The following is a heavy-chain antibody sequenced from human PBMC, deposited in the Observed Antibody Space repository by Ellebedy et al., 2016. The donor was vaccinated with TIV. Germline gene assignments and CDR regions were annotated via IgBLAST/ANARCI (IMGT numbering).Heavy chain of an antibody. CDR3: AFNIRRGDGLN. D-gene: IGHD2-21*02. CDR1: GYTFSDYY. CDR2: ISPSSGTI. Sequence: GGSLRLXCTASGYTFSDYYMAWVRQAPGKGLEWVSYISPSSGTISYADSVKGRFTISRDNAKNSVYLQMNSLRADDTAVYYCAFNIRRGDGLNWGQGTLVSVSS. J-gene: IGHJ4*02. V-gene: IGHV3-11*01.